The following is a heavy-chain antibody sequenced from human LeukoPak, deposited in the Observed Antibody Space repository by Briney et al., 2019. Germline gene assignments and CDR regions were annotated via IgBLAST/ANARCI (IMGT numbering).Heavy chain of an antibody. CDR1: GGTFSSYA. CDR2: IIPIFGTA. J-gene: IGHJ4*02. V-gene: IGHV1-69*13. CDR3: ARDLGRYCSGGSCYASYY. D-gene: IGHD2-15*01. Sequence: SVKVSCKASGGTFSSYAISWVRQAPGQGLEWMGGIIPIFGTANYAQKFQGRVTITADESTSTAYMELSSLRSEDTAVYYCARDLGRYCSGGSCYASYYWGQGTLVTVSS.